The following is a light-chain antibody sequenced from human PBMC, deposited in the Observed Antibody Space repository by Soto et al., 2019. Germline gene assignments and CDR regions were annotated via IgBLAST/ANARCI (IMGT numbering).Light chain of an antibody. CDR2: ESN. V-gene: IGLV6-57*04. Sequence: NFILTQPHSVSESPGKTVTISCTRSSGSIATNYVQWYQQRPGSVPTTVIYESNQRPSGVPDRFSGSIDSSSNSASLTISGLKTEDEADYYCQSYDSSNLWVFGGGTKLTVL. J-gene: IGLJ3*02. CDR1: SGSIATNY. CDR3: QSYDSSNLWV.